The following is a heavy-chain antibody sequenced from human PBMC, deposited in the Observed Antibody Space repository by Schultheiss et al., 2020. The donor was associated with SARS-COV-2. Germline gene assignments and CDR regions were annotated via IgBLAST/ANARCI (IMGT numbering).Heavy chain of an antibody. CDR3: ARVGEKWDLCGMDV. D-gene: IGHD1-26*01. Sequence: GGSLRLSCAASGFTFSSYSMNWVRQAPGKGLEWVSSISSSSSYIYYADSVKGRFTISRDNAKNLLYLQMNSLRVEDTGVYYCARVGEKWDLCGMDVWGQGTTVTVSS. V-gene: IGHV3-21*04. CDR1: GFTFSSYS. CDR2: ISSSSSYI. J-gene: IGHJ6*02.